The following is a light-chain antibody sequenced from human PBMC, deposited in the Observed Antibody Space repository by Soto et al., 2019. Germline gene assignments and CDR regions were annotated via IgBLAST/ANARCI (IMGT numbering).Light chain of an antibody. Sequence: QSVLTQPASVSGSPGQSITISCTGTSSDVGSYYRVSWYQHHPGKAPKLIIYEGSKRPSGVSNRFSGSKSGNTASLTISGLQTEDEADYYCCSYSGSNIHWVFGGGTKVTVL. CDR2: EGS. CDR3: CSYSGSNIHWV. J-gene: IGLJ3*02. V-gene: IGLV2-23*01. CDR1: SSDVGSYYR.